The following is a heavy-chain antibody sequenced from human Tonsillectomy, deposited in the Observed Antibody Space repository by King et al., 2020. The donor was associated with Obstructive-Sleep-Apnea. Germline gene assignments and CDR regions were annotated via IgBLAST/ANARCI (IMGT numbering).Heavy chain of an antibody. CDR3: AKDRDSGYVDYGMDV. D-gene: IGHD5-12*01. J-gene: IGHJ6*02. V-gene: IGHV3-30*18. Sequence: VQLVESGGGVVQPGRSLRLSCAASGFTFSDYGIHWVRQAPGKGLEWVAIISYDGSNKYYADSVKGRLTISRDNSKNTLYLQMNSLRAEDTAVYYCAKDRDSGYVDYGMDVWGQGTTVTVSS. CDR1: GFTFSDYG. CDR2: ISYDGSNK.